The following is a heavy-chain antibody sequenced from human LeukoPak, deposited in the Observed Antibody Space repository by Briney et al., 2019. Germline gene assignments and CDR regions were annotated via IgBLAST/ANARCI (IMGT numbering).Heavy chain of an antibody. V-gene: IGHV3-48*03. Sequence: GGSLRLSCAASGFTFSSYEMNWVRQAPGKGLEWVSYISSSGSTIYYADSVKGRFTISRDNAKNSLYLQMNSLRAEDTAVYYCTTGDTMVRGVIAPYYYYYMDVWGKGTTVTISS. CDR1: GFTFSSYE. CDR3: TTGDTMVRGVIAPYYYYYMDV. D-gene: IGHD3-10*01. CDR2: ISSSGSTI. J-gene: IGHJ6*03.